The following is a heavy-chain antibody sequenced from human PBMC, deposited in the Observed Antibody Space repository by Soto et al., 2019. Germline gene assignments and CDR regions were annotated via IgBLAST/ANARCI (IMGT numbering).Heavy chain of an antibody. D-gene: IGHD3-22*01. J-gene: IGHJ4*02. CDR2: ISYDGSNK. Sequence: QVQLVESGGGVVQPGRSLRLSCAASGFTFSSYVMHWVRQAPGKGLEWVAVISYDGSNKYYADSVKGRFTISRDNSKNTLYLQMNSLRAEDTAVYYCARDPWRPYYYDSSGYYDYWGQGTLVTVSS. V-gene: IGHV3-30-3*01. CDR1: GFTFSSYV. CDR3: ARDPWRPYYYDSSGYYDY.